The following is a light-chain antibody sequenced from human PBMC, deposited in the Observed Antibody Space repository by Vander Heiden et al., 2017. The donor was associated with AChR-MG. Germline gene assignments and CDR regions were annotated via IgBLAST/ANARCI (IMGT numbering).Light chain of an antibody. Sequence: QSVLTQPPSASGTPGQRVTISCSGSSSNIGSNYVYWYQQHPGTAPKLLMSSNHQRPSGVPDRFSGSKSGTSASLAISGLRSEDEADYYCAAWDDSLSGRVFGTGTKVTVL. V-gene: IGLV1-47*02. CDR2: SNH. CDR1: SSNIGSNY. CDR3: AAWDDSLSGRV. J-gene: IGLJ1*01.